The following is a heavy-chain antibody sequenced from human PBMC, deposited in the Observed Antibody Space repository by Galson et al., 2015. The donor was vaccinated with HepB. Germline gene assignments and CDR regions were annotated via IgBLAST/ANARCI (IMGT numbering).Heavy chain of an antibody. CDR1: GFTFSNAW. CDR2: IKSKTDGGTT. D-gene: IGHD6-19*01. Sequence: LRLSCAASGFTFSNAWMSWVRQAPGKGLEWVGRIKSKTDGGTTDYAAPVKGRFTISRDDSKNTLYLQMNSLKTEDTAVYYCTGRGIAVARQFDYWGQGTLVTVSS. J-gene: IGHJ4*02. V-gene: IGHV3-15*01. CDR3: TGRGIAVARQFDY.